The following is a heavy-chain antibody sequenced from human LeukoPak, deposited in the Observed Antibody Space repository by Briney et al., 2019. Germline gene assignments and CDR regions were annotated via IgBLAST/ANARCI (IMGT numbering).Heavy chain of an antibody. J-gene: IGHJ4*02. CDR1: GGSISSYY. Sequence: SETLSLTYTVSGGSISSYYWSWIRQPPGKGREWIGYIYYSGSTNYNPSLKSRVTISVDTSKNEFSLKLTSVTAADTAVYYCASDGSGRYYFDYWGQGTLVTVSS. D-gene: IGHD3-10*01. CDR2: IYYSGST. CDR3: ASDGSGRYYFDY. V-gene: IGHV4-59*01.